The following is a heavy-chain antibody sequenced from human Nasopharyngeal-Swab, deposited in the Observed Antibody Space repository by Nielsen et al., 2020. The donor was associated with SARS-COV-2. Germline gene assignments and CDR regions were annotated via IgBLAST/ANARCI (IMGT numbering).Heavy chain of an antibody. V-gene: IGHV3-30*02. CDR1: GFTFSRYG. Sequence: GESLKISCAASGFTFSRYGMHWVRQAPGKGLEWVAFIRYDGFNQHYADSVKGRFTISRDSFKNTLDLQLNSLRAEDTAVYYCAKDHKMDSGGGVGYMDVWGKGTTVTVSS. CDR3: AKDHKMDSGGGVGYMDV. D-gene: IGHD3-16*01. J-gene: IGHJ6*03. CDR2: IRYDGFNQ.